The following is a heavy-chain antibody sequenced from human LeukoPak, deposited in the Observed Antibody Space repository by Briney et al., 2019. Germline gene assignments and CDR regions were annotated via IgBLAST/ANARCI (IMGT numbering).Heavy chain of an antibody. CDR2: INPSGGST. D-gene: IGHD5-12*01. Sequence: ASVKVSCKASGYTFTSYYMHWVRQAPGQGLEWMGIINPSGGSTSYAQKFQGRVTMTRDMSTSTVYMELSSLRSEDTAVYYCARAARGYSGYEGWFDPWGQGTLVTVSS. CDR3: ARAARGYSGYEGWFDP. V-gene: IGHV1-46*01. J-gene: IGHJ5*02. CDR1: GYTFTSYY.